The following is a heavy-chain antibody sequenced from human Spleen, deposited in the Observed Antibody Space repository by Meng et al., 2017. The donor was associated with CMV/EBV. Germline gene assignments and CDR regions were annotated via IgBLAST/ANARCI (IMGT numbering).Heavy chain of an antibody. V-gene: IGHV3-11*04. CDR2: ISGTSHKI. CDR1: TFRDYD. CDR3: ARDPRPDYSSSDYGTPR. Sequence: TFRDYDMNWFRQAPGKGLEWISDISGTSHKIFYADSVKGRFTTARDNAEKSLFLQMNSLRGDDTAVYYCARDPRPDYSSSDYGTPRWGQGTLVTVSS. D-gene: IGHD6-13*01. J-gene: IGHJ4*02.